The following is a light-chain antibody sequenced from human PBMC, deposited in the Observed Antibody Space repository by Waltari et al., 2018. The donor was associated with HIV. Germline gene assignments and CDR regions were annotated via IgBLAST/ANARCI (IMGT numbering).Light chain of an antibody. CDR1: SLRSYF. V-gene: IGLV3-19*01. CDR2: GEN. CDR3: NSRDSSGYHHVV. J-gene: IGLJ2*01. Sequence: SSELPPDPAVSVALGQTVRITCTGDSLRSYFASWYQQKPGQAPVPVIYGENNRPSGIPDRFSGSSSGKTASLTITGAQAEDEADYYCNSRDSSGYHHVVFGGGTKLTVL.